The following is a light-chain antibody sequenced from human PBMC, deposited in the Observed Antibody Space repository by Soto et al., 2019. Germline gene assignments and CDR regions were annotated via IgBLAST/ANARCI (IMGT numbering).Light chain of an antibody. V-gene: IGLV2-14*01. CDR2: EVS. CDR3: SSYTSSSTLV. J-gene: IGLJ1*01. CDR1: RSDIGGYNY. Sequence: QSALSQPASVSGSPGQSLAISCTGTRSDIGGYNYVSWFQQHPGKAPKLMIFEVSNRPPGVSHRFSGSKSANTASLTISGLQAEDEADYYCSSYTSSSTLVFGTGTKLTVL.